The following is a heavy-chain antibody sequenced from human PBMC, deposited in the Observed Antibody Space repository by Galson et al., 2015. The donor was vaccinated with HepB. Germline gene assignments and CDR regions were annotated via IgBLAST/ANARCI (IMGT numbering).Heavy chain of an antibody. V-gene: IGHV3-11*06. CDR3: ARVGKSCSGGRCFDY. Sequence: SLRLSCAGSGFSFTDYYMPWIRQAPGKGLEWVSYMSSSSSYTSYADSVKGRFTISRDNAKNSLYLQMNSLRGEDTAVYYCARVGKSCSGGRCFDYWGQGTLVTVSS. D-gene: IGHD2-15*01. CDR1: GFSFTDYY. CDR2: MSSSSSYT. J-gene: IGHJ4*02.